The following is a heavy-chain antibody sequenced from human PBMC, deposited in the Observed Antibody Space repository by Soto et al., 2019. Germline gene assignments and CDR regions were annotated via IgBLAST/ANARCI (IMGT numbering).Heavy chain of an antibody. Sequence: EVQLVESGGGLVKPGGSLRLSCAASGFTFSSYSMNWVRQAPGKGLEWVSSISSSSSYIYYADSVKGRFTISRDNAKNSLYLQMNSLRAEDTAVYYCARGSQRAFYGMDVWGQGTTVTVSS. V-gene: IGHV3-21*01. J-gene: IGHJ6*02. CDR1: GFTFSSYS. CDR2: ISSSSSYI. CDR3: ARGSQRAFYGMDV.